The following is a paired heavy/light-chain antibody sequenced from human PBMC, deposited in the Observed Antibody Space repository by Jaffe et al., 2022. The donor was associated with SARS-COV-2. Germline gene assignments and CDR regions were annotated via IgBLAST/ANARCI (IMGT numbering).Heavy chain of an antibody. CDR3: AAMGSGSNNWVNWFDP. V-gene: IGHV3-53*01. CDR2: IYSGGAT. Sequence: EVEVVESGGGLIQPGGSLRLSCTASGFTVSSHYMNWIRQAPGKGLEWVSVIYSGGATYYADSVKGRFAISRDNSKNTLYLQMNSLRVEDTAVYYCAAMGSGSNNWVNWFDPWGQGTLVTVSS. CDR1: GFTVSSHY. D-gene: IGHD3-10*01. J-gene: IGHJ5*02.
Light chain of an antibody. CDR1: QSVSSN. CDR3: QQYDNWPPLT. V-gene: IGKV3-15*01. Sequence: EIVMTQSPATLSVSPGERATLSCRASQSVSSNLAWYQQKPGQAPRLLIYGASTRATGIPARFSGSGSGTEFTLTISSLQSEDFAVYYCQQYDNWPPLTFGGGTKVEIK. J-gene: IGKJ4*01. CDR2: GAS.